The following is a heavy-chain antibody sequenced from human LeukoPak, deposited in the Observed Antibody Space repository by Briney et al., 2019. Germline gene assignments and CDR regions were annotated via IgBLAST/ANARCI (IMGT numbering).Heavy chain of an antibody. V-gene: IGHV3-48*04. Sequence: PGGSLRLSCAASGFTFSDYSMVWVRQAPGRGLEWVSYITYNGATAYHADSVKGRFTISRDNAKNSLYLQMNSLRAEDTAVYYCARPLHYDILTVDYWGQGTLVTVSS. CDR3: ARPLHYDILTVDY. J-gene: IGHJ4*02. CDR1: GFTFSDYS. D-gene: IGHD3-9*01. CDR2: ITYNGATA.